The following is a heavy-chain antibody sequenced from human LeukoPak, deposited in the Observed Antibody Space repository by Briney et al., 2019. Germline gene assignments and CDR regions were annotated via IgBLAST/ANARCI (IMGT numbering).Heavy chain of an antibody. J-gene: IGHJ4*02. D-gene: IGHD2-2*01. CDR3: ASRYCSSTSCYWGSLFDY. CDR1: GGSISSGGYY. Sequence: SGTLSLTCTVSGGSISSGGYYWSWIRQHPGKGLEWIGYIYYSGSTYYNPSLKSRVTISVDTSKNQFSLKLSSVTAADTAVYYCASRYCSSTSCYWGSLFDYWGQGTLVTVSS. CDR2: IYYSGST. V-gene: IGHV4-31*03.